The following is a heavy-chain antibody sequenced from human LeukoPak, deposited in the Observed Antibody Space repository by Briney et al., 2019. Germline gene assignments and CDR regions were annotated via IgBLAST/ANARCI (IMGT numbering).Heavy chain of an antibody. J-gene: IGHJ4*02. CDR2: IYPGDSDT. CDR1: GYSFTSYW. V-gene: IGHV5-51*01. Sequence: GESLKISCXGSGYSFTSYWIGWVRQMAGKGLEWMGIIYPGDSDTRYSPSFQGQVTISADKSISTAYLQWSSLKASDTAMYYCARLAPVSVDTAMGPLDYWGQGTLVTVSS. D-gene: IGHD5-18*01. CDR3: ARLAPVSVDTAMGPLDY.